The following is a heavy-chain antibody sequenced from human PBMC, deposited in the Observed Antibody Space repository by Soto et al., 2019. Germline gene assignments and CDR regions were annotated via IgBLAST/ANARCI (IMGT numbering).Heavy chain of an antibody. CDR3: ATVRRSNEYYYDSSGSDAFDI. V-gene: IGHV1-24*01. CDR2: FDPEDGET. D-gene: IGHD3-22*01. CDR1: GYTLTELS. Sequence: ASVKVSCKVSGYTLTELSMHWVRQAPGKGLEWMGGFDPEDGETIYAQKFQGRVTMTEDTSTDTAYMELSSLRSEDTAVYYCATVRRSNEYYYDSSGSDAFDIWGQGTMVTVSS. J-gene: IGHJ3*02.